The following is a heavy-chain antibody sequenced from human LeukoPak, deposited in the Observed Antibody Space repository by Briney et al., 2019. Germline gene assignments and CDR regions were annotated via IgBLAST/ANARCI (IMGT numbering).Heavy chain of an antibody. V-gene: IGHV1-46*01. D-gene: IGHD4-23*01. J-gene: IGHJ4*02. CDR1: GYTFTSYY. Sequence: ASVTVSCKASGYTFTSYYMHWVRQAPGQGLEWMGIINPSGGSTSYAQKFQGRVTMTRDMSTSTVYMELSSLRSEDTAVYYCARDRDYGGTMAPFDYWGQGTLVTVSS. CDR3: ARDRDYGGTMAPFDY. CDR2: INPSGGST.